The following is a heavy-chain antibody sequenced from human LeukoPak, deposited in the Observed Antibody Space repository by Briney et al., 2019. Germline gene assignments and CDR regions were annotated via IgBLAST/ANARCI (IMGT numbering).Heavy chain of an antibody. D-gene: IGHD6-6*01. Sequence: PGGPLRLSCAASGFTFSSYSMNWVRQAPGKGLEWVSSISSSSSYIYYADSVKGRFTISRDNAKNSLYLQMNSLRAEDTAEYYCARAPRRRNDYGDYWGQGALVTVSS. J-gene: IGHJ4*02. CDR2: ISSSSSYI. V-gene: IGHV3-21*01. CDR1: GFTFSSYS. CDR3: ARAPRRRNDYGDY.